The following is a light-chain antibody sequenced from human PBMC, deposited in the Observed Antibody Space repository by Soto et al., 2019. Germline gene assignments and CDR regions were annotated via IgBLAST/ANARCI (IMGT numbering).Light chain of an antibody. CDR1: SSNIGSNT. CDR2: SNN. V-gene: IGLV1-44*01. Sequence: QSVLTQPPSASGTPGQRVTISCSGSSSNIGSNTVNWYQQLPGTAPKLLIYSNNQRPSGVPDRFSGSKSGTSASLAISGLRSEDEADYYCAAWDDSLSVPFGTGTKLTVL. CDR3: AAWDDSLSVP. J-gene: IGLJ1*01.